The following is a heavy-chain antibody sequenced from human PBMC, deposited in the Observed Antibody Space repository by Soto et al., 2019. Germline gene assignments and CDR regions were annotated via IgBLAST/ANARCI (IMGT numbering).Heavy chain of an antibody. V-gene: IGHV3-7*01. CDR3: ARDFPFYYGMGV. CDR2: IKQDGGER. D-gene: IGHD3-16*01. CDR1: GFTFRSSW. Sequence: LRLSCAASGFTFRSSWMGWVRQAPGKGLEWVANIKQDGGERNHLDSVKGRFTISRDNAENSLFLQMNSLRAEDTAVYYCARDFPFYYGMGVWGQGTTVTVSS. J-gene: IGHJ6*02.